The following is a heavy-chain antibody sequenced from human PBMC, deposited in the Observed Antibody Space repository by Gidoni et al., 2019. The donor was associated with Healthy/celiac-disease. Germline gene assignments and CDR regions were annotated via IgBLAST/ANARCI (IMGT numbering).Heavy chain of an antibody. CDR2: ISGSGGST. Sequence: EVQLLESGGGLVQPGGCLRLSCAASGFPFSSYAMSWVRQAPGKGLGGVSAISGSGGSTYYADSVKGRFTISRDNSKNTLYLQMNSLRAEDTAVYYCAKGVVGRHDAFDIWGQGTMVTVSS. CDR3: AKGVVGRHDAFDI. D-gene: IGHD1-26*01. J-gene: IGHJ3*02. V-gene: IGHV3-23*01. CDR1: GFPFSSYA.